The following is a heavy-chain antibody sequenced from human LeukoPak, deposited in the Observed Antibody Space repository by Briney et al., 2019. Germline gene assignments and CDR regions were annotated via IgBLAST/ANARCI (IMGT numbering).Heavy chain of an antibody. CDR3: ARDFGYDILTGYWFDP. V-gene: IGHV3-21*01. D-gene: IGHD3-9*01. Sequence: GGSLRLSCAASGFTFSSYSMNWVRQAPGKGLEWVSSISSSSGYIYYAGSVKGRFTISRDNAKNSLYLQMNSLRAEDTAVYYCARDFGYDILTGYWFDPWGQGTLVTVSS. CDR2: ISSSSGYI. J-gene: IGHJ5*02. CDR1: GFTFSSYS.